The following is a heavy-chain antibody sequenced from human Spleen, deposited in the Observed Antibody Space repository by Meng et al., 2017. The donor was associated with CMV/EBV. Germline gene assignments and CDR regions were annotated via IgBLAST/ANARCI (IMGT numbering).Heavy chain of an antibody. CDR3: ARDEDTAMPLDY. Sequence: GGSLRLSCAASGFTFSSYSMNWVRQAPGKGLEWVSYISSSGSTIYYADSVKGRFTISRDNAKNSLYLQMNSLRAEDTAVYYCARDEDTAMPLDYWGQGTLVTVSS. D-gene: IGHD5-18*01. CDR1: GFTFSSYS. CDR2: ISSSGSTI. V-gene: IGHV3-48*04. J-gene: IGHJ4*02.